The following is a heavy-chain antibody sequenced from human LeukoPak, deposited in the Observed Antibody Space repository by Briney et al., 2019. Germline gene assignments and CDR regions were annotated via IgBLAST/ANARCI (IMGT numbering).Heavy chain of an antibody. Sequence: PGGSLRLSCAASGFTFSSFSMNWVRQAPGKGLEWVAFIRYDGSNKYYADSVKGRFTISRDNSKNTLYLQMNSLRAEDTAVYYCAKGALPPYSYGFPFDYWGQGTLVTVSS. J-gene: IGHJ4*02. CDR2: IRYDGSNK. CDR1: GFTFSSFS. D-gene: IGHD5-18*01. V-gene: IGHV3-30*02. CDR3: AKGALPPYSYGFPFDY.